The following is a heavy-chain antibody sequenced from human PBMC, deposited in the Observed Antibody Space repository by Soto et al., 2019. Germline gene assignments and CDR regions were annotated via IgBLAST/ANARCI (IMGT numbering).Heavy chain of an antibody. CDR3: AKGKRGFGPVDP. CDR1: GFTFSRYW. J-gene: IGHJ5*02. V-gene: IGHV3-7*01. Sequence: GGSLRLSCAASGFTFSRYWMSWVRQAPGKGLEWVANIRQDGREEQYVDSVKGRFTISRDNSKNTLYLQMNSLRAEDTAVYYCAKGKRGFGPVDPWGQGTLVTVSS. D-gene: IGHD5-12*01. CDR2: IRQDGREE.